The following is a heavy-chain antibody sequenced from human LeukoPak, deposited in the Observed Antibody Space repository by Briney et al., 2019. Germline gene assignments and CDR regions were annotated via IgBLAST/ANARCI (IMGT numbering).Heavy chain of an antibody. D-gene: IGHD4/OR15-4a*01. CDR2: IYHTGTT. J-gene: IGHJ4*02. V-gene: IGHV4-38-2*01. Sequence: SETLSLTCAVSGYSISTAYYWGWIRQPPGKGLEWIGTIYHTGTTSYNSSHESRVTMSVDTSKNQFSLKLSSVTAADAAIYYCARKGDDYGAMDYWGQGTLVSVSS. CDR1: GYSISTAYY. CDR3: ARKGDDYGAMDY.